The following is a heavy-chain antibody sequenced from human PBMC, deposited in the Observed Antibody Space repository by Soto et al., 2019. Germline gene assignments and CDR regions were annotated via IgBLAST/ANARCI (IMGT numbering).Heavy chain of an antibody. CDR1: VGTFSSYA. D-gene: IGHD2-2*01. V-gene: IGHV1-69*01. CDR3: ASTSKVPAAPYYYYGMDV. CDR2: IIPIFGTA. Sequence: QVQLVQSGAEVKKPGSSVKVSCKASVGTFSSYAISWVRQAPGQGLEWMGGIIPIFGTANYAQKFQGRVTITADESTSTGYMELSSLRSEDTAVYYCASTSKVPAAPYYYYGMDVWGQGTTVTVSS. J-gene: IGHJ6*02.